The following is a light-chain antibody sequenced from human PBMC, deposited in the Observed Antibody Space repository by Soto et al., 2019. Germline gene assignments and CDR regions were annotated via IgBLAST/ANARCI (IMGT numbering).Light chain of an antibody. CDR2: GTT. CDR1: PSNIGAGFD. V-gene: IGLV1-40*01. J-gene: IGLJ3*02. CDR3: QSYDTSLSGAWV. Sequence: QSVLTQPPSVSGAPGQRITISCTGSPSNIGAGFDVHWYQQFPGTAPKLLIYGTTSRPSGVPDRFSGSQSGTLASLAITGLQAGDEADYYCQSYDTSLSGAWVFGGGTQLTVL.